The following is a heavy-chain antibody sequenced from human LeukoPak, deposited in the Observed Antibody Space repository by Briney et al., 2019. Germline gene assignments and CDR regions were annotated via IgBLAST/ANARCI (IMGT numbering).Heavy chain of an antibody. CDR1: GGSLSSYS. CDR2: IYYSGST. CDR3: ARGGLGSYPQNN. D-gene: IGHD1-26*01. V-gene: IGHV4-59*01. Sequence: SETLSLTCTVSGGSLSSYSWSWIRQPPGKGLEWIGYIYYSGSTNYNPSLKSRVTISVDTSKNQFSLKLSSVTAADTAVYYCARGGLGSYPQNNWGQGTLVTVSS. J-gene: IGHJ4*02.